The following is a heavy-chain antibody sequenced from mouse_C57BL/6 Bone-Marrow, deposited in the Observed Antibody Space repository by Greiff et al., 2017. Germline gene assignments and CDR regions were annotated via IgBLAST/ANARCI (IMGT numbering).Heavy chain of an antibody. CDR1: GYTFTSYD. CDR2: IYPRDGST. CDR3: ARGAYYSNYLAWFAY. Sequence: QVQLQQSGPELVKPGASVKLSCKASGYTFTSYDINWVKQWPGQGLEWIGWIYPRDGSTKYNEKFKGKATLTVDTSSSTAYMELHSLTSEDSAVYFCARGAYYSNYLAWFAYWGQGTLVTVSA. D-gene: IGHD2-5*01. V-gene: IGHV1-85*01. J-gene: IGHJ3*01.